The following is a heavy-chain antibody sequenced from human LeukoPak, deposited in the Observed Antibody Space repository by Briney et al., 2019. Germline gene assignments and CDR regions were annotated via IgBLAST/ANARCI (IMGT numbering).Heavy chain of an antibody. V-gene: IGHV4-38-2*02. CDR1: NYSISNSLY. CDR3: ARGTYGYYMDV. J-gene: IGHJ6*03. CDR2: IYRSGST. D-gene: IGHD4-17*01. Sequence: SETLSLTCSGSNYSISNSLYWGWLRQPPGKGLEWIGSIYRSGSTFYNPSLKSRVTISLDTSKNQFPLKLSSVTAADPAVYFCARGTYGYYMDVWGKGTTVTVSS.